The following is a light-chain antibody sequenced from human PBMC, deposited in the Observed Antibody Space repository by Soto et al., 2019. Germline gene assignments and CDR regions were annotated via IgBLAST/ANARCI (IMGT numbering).Light chain of an antibody. V-gene: IGKV1-27*01. CDR3: QKYNSAPLT. CDR2: ATS. CDR1: QGIAPY. J-gene: IGKJ4*01. Sequence: DVQMTQSPSSLSAFVGDRVTITCRASQGIAPYLAWFQQKPGKVPKLLIYATSTLQSEVPSRFSGSGSGTDFTLTINSLQPEDVGTYYCQKYNSAPLTFGGGTKV.